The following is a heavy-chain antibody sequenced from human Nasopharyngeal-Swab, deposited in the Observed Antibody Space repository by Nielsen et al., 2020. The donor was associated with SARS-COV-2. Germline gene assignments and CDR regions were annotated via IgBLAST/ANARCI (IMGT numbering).Heavy chain of an antibody. D-gene: IGHD6-25*01. V-gene: IGHV3-33*01. CDR2: IWYDGSEK. J-gene: IGHJ4*02. Sequence: GGPLRLSCAASGFSFRDSAMHWVRQAPGKGLEWVAVIWYDGSEKYYVDSVKGRFTISRDNSKNTLYLQMNSLRAEDTAVYYCARDPPFSGWTLESWGQGTLVTVSS. CDR1: GFSFRDSA. CDR3: ARDPPFSGWTLES.